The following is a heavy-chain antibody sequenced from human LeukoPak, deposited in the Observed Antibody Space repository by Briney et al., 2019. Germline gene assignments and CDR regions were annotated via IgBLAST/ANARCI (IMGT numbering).Heavy chain of an antibody. CDR1: GGTFSSYA. J-gene: IGHJ6*03. CDR3: ARDLYGDYPEDYYYYYMDV. CDR2: IIPIFGTA. Sequence: SVKVSCKASGGTFSSYAISWVRQAPGQGLEWMGGIIPIFGTANYAQKFQGRVTITADESTSTAYMELSSLRSEDTAVYYCARDLYGDYPEDYYYYYMDVWGKGTTVAISS. V-gene: IGHV1-69*13. D-gene: IGHD4-17*01.